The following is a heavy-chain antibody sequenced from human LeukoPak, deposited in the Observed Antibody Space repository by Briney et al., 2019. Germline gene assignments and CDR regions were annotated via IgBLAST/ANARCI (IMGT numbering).Heavy chain of an antibody. V-gene: IGHV3-7*01. CDR1: GFTFSSYW. D-gene: IGHD3-10*01. CDR2: IKEDGSEE. CDR3: ARSRGVT. J-gene: IGHJ4*02. Sequence: GGSLRLSCAASGFTFSSYWMTWGRQTPGKGLEWVAIIKEDGSEEYYVDSVKGRFTISRDNAKNSLYLQMNSLRAGDTAVYYCARSRGVTWGQGTLVTVSS.